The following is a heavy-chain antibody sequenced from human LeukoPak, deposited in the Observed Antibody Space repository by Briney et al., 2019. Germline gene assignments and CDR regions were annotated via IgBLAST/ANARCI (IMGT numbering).Heavy chain of an antibody. D-gene: IGHD7-27*01. CDR3: ARESWGPVGP. CDR2: TYTDTSA. CDR1: GSIVSNNH. V-gene: IGHV3-66*02. Sequence: GGSLRLSCAASGSIVSNNHMSWVRQAPGKGLEWVSLTYTDTSAYYADSVKGRFTISRDNSKNTLNLQMNSLRVEDTAVYYCARESWGPVGPWGQGTLVTVSS. J-gene: IGHJ5*02.